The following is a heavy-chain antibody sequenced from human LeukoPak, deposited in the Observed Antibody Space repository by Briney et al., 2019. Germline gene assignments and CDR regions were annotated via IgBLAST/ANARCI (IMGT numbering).Heavy chain of an antibody. CDR2: ISGSGGST. D-gene: IGHD2-8*02. CDR1: GFTFSSYA. CDR3: ATAKTGYWAFDY. V-gene: IGHV3-23*01. J-gene: IGHJ4*02. Sequence: GGSLRLSCAASGFTFSSYAMSWVRQAPGKGLEWVSAISGSGGSTYYADSVKGRFTISRDNSKNTLYLQMNSLRAEDTAVYYCATAKTGYWAFDYWGQGTLVTVSS.